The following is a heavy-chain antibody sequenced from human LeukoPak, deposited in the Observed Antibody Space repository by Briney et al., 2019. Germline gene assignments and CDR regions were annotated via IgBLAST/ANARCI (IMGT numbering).Heavy chain of an antibody. Sequence: GGSLRLSCAASGFTFSDYYMSWIRQAPGKGLEWVSYISSSGSTIYYADSVKGRFTISRDNAKNSLYLQMNSLRAEDTAVYYCAKDWYSFTVVTPFSHWGQGTLVTVSS. CDR1: GFTFSDYY. V-gene: IGHV3-11*04. D-gene: IGHD4-23*01. CDR3: AKDWYSFTVVTPFSH. CDR2: ISSSGSTI. J-gene: IGHJ4*02.